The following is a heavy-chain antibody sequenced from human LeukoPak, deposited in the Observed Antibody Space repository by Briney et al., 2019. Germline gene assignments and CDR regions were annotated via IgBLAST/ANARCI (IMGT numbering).Heavy chain of an antibody. Sequence: SETLSLTCAVSGGSISSSNWWSWVRQPPGKGLEWIGEIYHSGSTNYNPSLKSRFTISVDKSKNQFSLKLSSVTAADTAVYYCARDVPEGALDYWGQGTLVTVSS. CDR1: GGSISSSNW. CDR3: ARDVPEGALDY. CDR2: IYHSGST. D-gene: IGHD1-26*01. J-gene: IGHJ4*02. V-gene: IGHV4-4*02.